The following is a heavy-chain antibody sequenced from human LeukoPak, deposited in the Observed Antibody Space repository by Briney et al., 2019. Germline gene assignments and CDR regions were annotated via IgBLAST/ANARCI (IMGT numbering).Heavy chain of an antibody. V-gene: IGHV3-48*03. D-gene: IGHD4-17*01. CDR2: ISNSGSTI. Sequence: GGSLRLSCAASGFTFSGYDINWVRQVPGKGLEWVSYISNSGSTIYYADSVKGRFTISRDNAKNSLYLQMNSLRAEDTAIYYCARGPYGDYVYYYYMDVWGKGTTVTVSS. J-gene: IGHJ6*03. CDR3: ARGPYGDYVYYYYMDV. CDR1: GFTFSGYD.